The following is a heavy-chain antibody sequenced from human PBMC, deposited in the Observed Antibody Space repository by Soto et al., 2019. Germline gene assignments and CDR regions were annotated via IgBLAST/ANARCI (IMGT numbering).Heavy chain of an antibody. CDR3: ARGVMDTAMGTYYYYFYTDV. J-gene: IGHJ6*03. CDR2: IYYSGST. D-gene: IGHD5-18*01. CDR1: GGSISSGGYY. Sequence: QVHLQESGPGLVKPSQTLSLTCTVSGGSISSGGYYWSWIRQHPGKGLEWIGYIYYSGSTYYNPSLRSRVTISADTSKNQYSLKLSSVTAEDTAVYSCARGVMDTAMGTYYYYFYTDVWGKGTTITVSS. V-gene: IGHV4-31*03.